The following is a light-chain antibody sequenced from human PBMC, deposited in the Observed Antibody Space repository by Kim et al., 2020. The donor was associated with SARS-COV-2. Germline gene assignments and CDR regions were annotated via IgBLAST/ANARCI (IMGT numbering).Light chain of an antibody. Sequence: ANAGDRVTISCRASQSISSSLNWYQQKAGKAPKLLIYDTSSLQSGVPSRFSGSGSGTDFTLTISSLQPEDFASYYCQQSYITSLTFGGGTKVDIK. J-gene: IGKJ4*01. CDR2: DTS. CDR1: QSISSS. CDR3: QQSYITSLT. V-gene: IGKV1-39*01.